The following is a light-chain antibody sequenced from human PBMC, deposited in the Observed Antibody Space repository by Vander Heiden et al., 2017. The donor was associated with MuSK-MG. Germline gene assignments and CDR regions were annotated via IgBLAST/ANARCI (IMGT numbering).Light chain of an antibody. CDR1: QSISSW. V-gene: IGKV1-5*03. CDR2: KAS. Sequence: DSQMTQAPSTLSASVGDRVTITCRASQSISSWLAWYQQKPGKVPKVLIYKASSLVSGVPSRFSGSASGTEFTLTIIILHPDDSATSCCQQYNSFPCTFGQGTKLEIK. CDR3: QQYNSFPCT. J-gene: IGKJ2*02.